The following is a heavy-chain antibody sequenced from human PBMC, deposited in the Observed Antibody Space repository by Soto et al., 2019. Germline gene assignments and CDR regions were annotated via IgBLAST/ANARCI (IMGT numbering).Heavy chain of an antibody. V-gene: IGHV5-10-1*01. CDR1: GYSLTTHW. CDR2: IDPSQSYF. Sequence: ESLKISCEGSGYSLTTHWINWVRQMPGKGLEWMGRIDPSQSYFNYNPSFQGHVTISADKSTSKAYLQWNNLRADDTAVYYCAKSSRQYASAIQAFFDPWGLGTLVTVSS. D-gene: IGHD2-2*01. J-gene: IGHJ5*02. CDR3: AKSSRQYASAIQAFFDP.